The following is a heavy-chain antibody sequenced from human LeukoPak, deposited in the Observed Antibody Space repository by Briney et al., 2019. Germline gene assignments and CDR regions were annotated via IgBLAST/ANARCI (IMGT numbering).Heavy chain of an antibody. Sequence: ASVKVSCKASGYTFTSYGISWVRQAPGQGLEWMGWINPNSGGTNYPQKFQGRVTMTRDTSISTAYMELSRLRSDDTAVYYCARGYYYDSSGYYYWGQGTLVTVSS. D-gene: IGHD3-22*01. CDR3: ARGYYYDSSGYYY. CDR1: GYTFTSYG. CDR2: INPNSGGT. V-gene: IGHV1-2*02. J-gene: IGHJ4*02.